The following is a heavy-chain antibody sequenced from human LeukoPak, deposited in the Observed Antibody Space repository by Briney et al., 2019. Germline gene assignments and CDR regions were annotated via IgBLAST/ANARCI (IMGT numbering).Heavy chain of an antibody. J-gene: IGHJ4*02. CDR1: GFTFSNYA. Sequence: PGGSLRLSCAPSGFTFSNYAMSWVRQAPGKGLEWVSIISDSGGSTIYADSVKGRFTISRDNSKNTLYLQMNSLRAVDTGTYYCGKERGAFCVGASPSRIWDFGGQGIWVTVSS. V-gene: IGHV3-23*01. D-gene: IGHD2-21*01. CDR3: GKERGAFCVGASPSRIWDF. CDR2: ISDSGGST.